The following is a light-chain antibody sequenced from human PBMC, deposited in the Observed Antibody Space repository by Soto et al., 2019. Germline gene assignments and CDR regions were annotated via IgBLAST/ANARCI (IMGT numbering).Light chain of an antibody. V-gene: IGKV3D-20*02. J-gene: IGKJ1*01. Sequence: EIVLTQSPGTLSLSPGERAPLSCRASQSISSPYLAWYQQKPCQAPRLLIFDASARAVDIPGRFSGSVSGTEFTLTISSLQPEDFAVYFGHSYDKWPTGTFGQGTKVDIK. CDR3: HSYDKWPTGT. CDR1: QSISSPY. CDR2: DAS.